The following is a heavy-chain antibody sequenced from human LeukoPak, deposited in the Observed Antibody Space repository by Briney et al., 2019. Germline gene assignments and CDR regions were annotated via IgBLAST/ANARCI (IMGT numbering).Heavy chain of an antibody. D-gene: IGHD1-26*01. CDR3: ASGYSGSYPDAFDI. CDR2: INHSGST. Sequence: SETLSLTCAVYGGSFSGYYWSWIRQPPGEGLEWIGEINHSGSTNYNPSLKSRVTISVDTSKNQFSLKLSSVTAADTAVYYCASGYSGSYPDAFDIWGQGTMVTVSS. V-gene: IGHV4-34*01. J-gene: IGHJ3*02. CDR1: GGSFSGYY.